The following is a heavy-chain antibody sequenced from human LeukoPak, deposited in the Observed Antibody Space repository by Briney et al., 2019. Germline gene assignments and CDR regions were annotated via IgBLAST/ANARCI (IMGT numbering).Heavy chain of an antibody. CDR1: GGSISSGDYY. CDR3: ARGHSSSWYEEGGNWFDP. D-gene: IGHD6-13*01. CDR2: IYYSGST. J-gene: IGHJ5*02. Sequence: PSQTLSLTCTVSGGSISSGDYYWSWIRQPPGKGLEWIGYIYYSGSTYYNPSLKSRVTISVDTSKNQLSLRLSSVTAADTAVYYCARGHSSSWYEEGGNWFDPWGQGTLVTVSS. V-gene: IGHV4-30-4*01.